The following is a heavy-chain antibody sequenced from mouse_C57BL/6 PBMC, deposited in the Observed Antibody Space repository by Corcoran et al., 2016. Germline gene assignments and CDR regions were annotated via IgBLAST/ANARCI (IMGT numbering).Heavy chain of an antibody. CDR3: ARSLNYYGSSYYYAMDY. CDR1: GYTFTTYG. V-gene: IGHV9-3*01. J-gene: IGHJ4*01. Sequence: QIQLVQSGPELKKPGETVKISCKASGYTFTTYGMSWVKQAPGKGLKWMGWINTYSGVPTYADDFKGRFAFSLETSASTAYLQINNLKNEDTATYFCARSLNYYGSSYYYAMDYWGQGTSVTVSS. D-gene: IGHD1-1*01. CDR2: INTYSGVP.